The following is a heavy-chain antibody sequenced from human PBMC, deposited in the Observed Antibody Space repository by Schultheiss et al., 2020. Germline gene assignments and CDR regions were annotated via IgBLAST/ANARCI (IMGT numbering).Heavy chain of an antibody. Sequence: GESLKISCAASGFTFSSYWMHWVRQAPGKGLVWVSRINSDGSSTSYADSVKGRFTISRDNAKNTLYLQMNSLRAEDTAVYYCARALYDGGWFDPWGQGTLVTVSS. J-gene: IGHJ5*02. CDR1: GFTFSSYW. V-gene: IGHV3-74*01. CDR3: ARALYDGGWFDP. CDR2: INSDGSST. D-gene: IGHD1-1*01.